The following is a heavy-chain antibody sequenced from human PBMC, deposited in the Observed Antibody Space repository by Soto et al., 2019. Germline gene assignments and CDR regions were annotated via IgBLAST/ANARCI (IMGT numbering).Heavy chain of an antibody. V-gene: IGHV5-51*01. CDR3: ARLPVGATRYYYYGMDV. Sequence: PGESLKISCKGSGYSFTSYWIGWVRQMPGKGLEWMGIIYPGDSDTRYSPSFQGQVTISADKSISTAYLQWSSLKASDTAMYYCARLPVGATRYYYYGMDVWGQGTTVTVSS. D-gene: IGHD1-26*01. CDR2: IYPGDSDT. CDR1: GYSFTSYW. J-gene: IGHJ6*02.